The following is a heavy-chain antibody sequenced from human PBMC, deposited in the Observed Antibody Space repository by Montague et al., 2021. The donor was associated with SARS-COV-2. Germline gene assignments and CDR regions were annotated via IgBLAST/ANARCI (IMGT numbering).Heavy chain of an antibody. CDR1: GGSFSGFQ. J-gene: IGHJ4*02. V-gene: IGHV4-34*01. CDR3: ATSSSRCCYVGLDS. D-gene: IGHD3-10*01. CDR2: INQSGST. Sequence: SETLSLTCALYGGSFSGFQWSWIRQSPGKGLEWIGEINQSGSTNYNVSLKSRLTMSLDTSKNQISLKLSSVTAADTAVFYCATSSSRCCYVGLDSWGQGTLVTVTS.